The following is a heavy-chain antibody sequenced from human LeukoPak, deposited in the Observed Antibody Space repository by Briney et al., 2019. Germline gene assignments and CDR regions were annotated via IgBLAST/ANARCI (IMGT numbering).Heavy chain of an antibody. V-gene: IGHV3-48*04. CDR2: ISSSSSTI. D-gene: IGHD3-9*01. CDR1: GFTFSSYS. J-gene: IGHJ4*02. Sequence: PGGSLRLSCAASGFTFSSYSMNWVRQAPGKGLEWVSYISSSSSTIYYADSVKGRFTISRDNAKNSLYLQMNGLRAEDTAVYYCARRVAGLRYFDWLYDYWGQGTLVTVSS. CDR3: ARRVAGLRYFDWLYDY.